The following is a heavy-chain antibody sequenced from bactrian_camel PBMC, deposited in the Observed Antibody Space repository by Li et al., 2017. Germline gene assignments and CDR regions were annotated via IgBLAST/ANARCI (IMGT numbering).Heavy chain of an antibody. CDR3: AARKVAHGSHFSLGRAPALRRDEYNF. D-gene: IGHD6*01. J-gene: IGHJ4*01. CDR2: MYTGFGGGNI. CDR1: GNIYSRYC. V-gene: IGHV3S1*01. Sequence: HVQLVESGGGSVQAGGSLRLSCVYSGNIYSRYCLAWFRQPPGKEREGVAAMYTGFGGGNIYYDDSVKGRFTISQDNSKNTLFLQMNVLRPEDTAMYYCAARKVAHGSHFSLGRAPALRRDEYNFWGQGTQVTVS.